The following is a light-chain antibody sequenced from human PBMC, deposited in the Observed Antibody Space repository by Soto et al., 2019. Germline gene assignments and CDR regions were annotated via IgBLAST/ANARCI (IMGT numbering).Light chain of an antibody. J-gene: IGLJ3*02. V-gene: IGLV2-23*01. CDR3: CTYAGSSNHWV. CDR1: SSDVGSYNI. Sequence: QSVLTQPASVSGSPGQSITISCTGTSSDVGSYNIVSWYQQRPGKAPKLMIYEDFKRPSGVSNRFSGSKSGNTASLTISGLQAEDEADYYCCTYAGSSNHWVFGGGTKVTVL. CDR2: EDF.